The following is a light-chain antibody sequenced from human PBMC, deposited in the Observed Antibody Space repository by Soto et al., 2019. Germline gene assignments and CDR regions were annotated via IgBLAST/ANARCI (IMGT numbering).Light chain of an antibody. J-gene: IGKJ5*01. Sequence: DIVMTQSPDSLAVSLGGRATINCKSSQSILYSSNNKNYLAWYQQKPGQPPKLLIYWASTRESGVPDRFSGSGSGTDFTLTISSLQTEDVAVYYCQQYYSTFITFGQGTRLE. CDR3: QQYYSTFIT. V-gene: IGKV4-1*01. CDR1: QSILYSSNNKNY. CDR2: WAS.